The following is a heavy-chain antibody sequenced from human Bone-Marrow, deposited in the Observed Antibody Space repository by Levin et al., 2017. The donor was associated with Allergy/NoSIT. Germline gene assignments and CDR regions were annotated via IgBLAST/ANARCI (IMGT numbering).Heavy chain of an antibody. CDR2: VSPDGTST. Sequence: GESLKISCRDTDFSFTTHPMHWVRQAPGKGLEWVAVVSPDGTSTYYEDSVKGRFTISRDNSKNTLYLDIKSLRNEDTGVFYCAKDPLWDDSWGQGTLVTVSS. J-gene: IGHJ1*01. V-gene: IGHV3-30*18. CDR1: DFSFTTHP. D-gene: IGHD1-26*01. CDR3: AKDPLWDDS.